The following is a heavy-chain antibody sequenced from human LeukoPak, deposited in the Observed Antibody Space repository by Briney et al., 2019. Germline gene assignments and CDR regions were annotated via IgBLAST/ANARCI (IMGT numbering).Heavy chain of an antibody. CDR3: ARSWVEGYCSSTSCFYGMDV. Sequence: GASVKVSCKASGYTFTSYDINWVRQATGQGLEWMGWMNPNSGNTGYAQKFQGRVTMTRNTSISTAYMELSSLRSEDTAVYYCARSWVEGYCSSTSCFYGMDVWGQGTTVIVSS. CDR1: GYTFTSYD. J-gene: IGHJ6*02. D-gene: IGHD2-2*01. V-gene: IGHV1-8*01. CDR2: MNPNSGNT.